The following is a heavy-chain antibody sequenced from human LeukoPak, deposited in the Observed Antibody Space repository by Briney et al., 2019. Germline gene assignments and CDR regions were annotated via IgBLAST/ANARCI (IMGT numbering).Heavy chain of an antibody. D-gene: IGHD4-23*01. Sequence: ASVKVSCKVSGYTLTELSMHRVRQAPGKGLVWMGGFDPEDGETIYAQKFQGRVTMTEDTSTDTAYMELSSLRSEDTAVYYCATVALDGGYSIAFDIWGQGTMVTVSS. CDR3: ATVALDGGYSIAFDI. CDR1: GYTLTELS. J-gene: IGHJ3*02. V-gene: IGHV1-24*01. CDR2: FDPEDGET.